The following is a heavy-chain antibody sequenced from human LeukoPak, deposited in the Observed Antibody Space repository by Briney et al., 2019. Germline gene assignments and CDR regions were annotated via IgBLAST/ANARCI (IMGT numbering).Heavy chain of an antibody. CDR2: IYYSGST. CDR1: GGSISSGGYY. V-gene: IGHV4-31*03. CDR3: ARVSSSDEASRYFDL. J-gene: IGHJ2*01. Sequence: SETLSLTCTVSGGSISSGGYYWSWIRQHPGKGLEWIGYIYYSGSTYYNPSLKSRVTISVDTSKNQFSLKQSSVTAADTAVYYCARVSSSDEASRYFDLWGRGTLVTVSS.